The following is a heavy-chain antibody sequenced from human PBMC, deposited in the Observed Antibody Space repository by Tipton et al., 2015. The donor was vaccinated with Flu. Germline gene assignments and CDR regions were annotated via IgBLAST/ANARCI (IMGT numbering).Heavy chain of an antibody. Sequence: TLSLTCSISGSSIGSEFYWGWVRQPPGSGLEWIGNIHRTGNTYYNPSLRSRVTISVDTSKNQFSLNLRSVTAADTAVYYCARRGPTVTTSSGWYFELWGRGARVTVSS. CDR1: GSSIGSEFY. CDR2: IHRTGNT. D-gene: IGHD4-17*01. CDR3: ARRGPTVTTSSGWYFEL. J-gene: IGHJ2*01. V-gene: IGHV4-38-2*01.